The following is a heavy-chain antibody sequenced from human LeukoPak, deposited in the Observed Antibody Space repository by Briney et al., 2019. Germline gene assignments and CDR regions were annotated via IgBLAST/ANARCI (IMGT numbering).Heavy chain of an antibody. D-gene: IGHD6-13*01. CDR3: ARGSSWYKNWFDP. Sequence: SETLSLTCTVSGGSISSSSYYWGWIRQPPGKGLEWIGSIYYSGSTYYNPSLKSRVTISVDTSKNQFSLKLSSVTAADTAVYYCARGSSWYKNWFDPRGQGTLVTVSS. J-gene: IGHJ5*02. CDR1: GGSISSSSYY. CDR2: IYYSGST. V-gene: IGHV4-39*01.